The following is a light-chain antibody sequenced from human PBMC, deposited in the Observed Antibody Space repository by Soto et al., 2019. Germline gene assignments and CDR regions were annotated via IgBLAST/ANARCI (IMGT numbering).Light chain of an antibody. J-gene: IGKJ1*01. CDR3: QQLNSYPRT. Sequence: IPLTQSPSSLSASVGDRVTITCRASQAISSYLAWYQQKPGKAPNLLIYAASTLQSGVPSRFRGSGSGTDFTLTISSLQPEDFATYYCQQLNSYPRTFGQGTKVEIK. CDR1: QAISSY. V-gene: IGKV1-9*01. CDR2: AAS.